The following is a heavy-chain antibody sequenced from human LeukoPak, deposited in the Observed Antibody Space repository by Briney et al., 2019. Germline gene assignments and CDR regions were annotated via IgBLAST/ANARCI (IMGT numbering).Heavy chain of an antibody. CDR1: GFTFSIYG. V-gene: IGHV3-30*02. CDR2: IRYDGSNK. J-gene: IGHJ4*02. D-gene: IGHD3-22*01. CDR3: AKDLSADYYDSSGSDY. Sequence: GGSLRLSCAASGFTFSIYGMHWVRQAPGKGLEWVAFIRYDGSNKYYADSVKGRFTISRDNSKNTLYLQMNSLRAEDTAVYYCAKDLSADYYDSSGSDYWGQGTLVTVSS.